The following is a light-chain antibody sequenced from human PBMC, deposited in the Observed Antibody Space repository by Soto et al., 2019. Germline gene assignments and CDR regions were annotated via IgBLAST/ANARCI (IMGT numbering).Light chain of an antibody. Sequence: QSVLTQPRSVSGSPGQSVTISCTGTSSDVGGYNYVSWYQQHPDKAPKLIIYDVTKRPSGVPDRFSGSKSGNTASLTVSGLQADDEADYYCQSSDSSLREVFGAGTKVTVL. CDR2: DVT. J-gene: IGLJ1*01. CDR3: QSSDSSLREV. CDR1: SSDVGGYNY. V-gene: IGLV2-11*01.